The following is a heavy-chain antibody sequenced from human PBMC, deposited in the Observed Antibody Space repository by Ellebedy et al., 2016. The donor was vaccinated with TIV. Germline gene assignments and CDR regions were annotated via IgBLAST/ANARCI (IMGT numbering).Heavy chain of an antibody. CDR1: GGSFSDYY. CDR2: IYYSGST. J-gene: IGHJ4*02. D-gene: IGHD6-19*01. Sequence: SETLSLTCAVYGGSFSDYYWSWIRQHPGKGLEWIGFIYYSGSTYYNPSLKSRLTISVDTSKNQFSLKLKSVTAADTAVYYCARGGTSGWPDYFDYWGQGTLVTVSS. CDR3: ARGGTSGWPDYFDY. V-gene: IGHV4-34*01.